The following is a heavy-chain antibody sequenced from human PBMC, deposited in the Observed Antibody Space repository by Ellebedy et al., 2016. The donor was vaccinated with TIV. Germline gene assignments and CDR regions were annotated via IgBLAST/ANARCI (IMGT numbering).Heavy chain of an antibody. Sequence: PGGSLRLSCAASGFTTSGMHWVRQAPGKGLEWVAFIRSDASTKYYADSVKGRFTISRDTSKNTLDLQMTRLRAGDTALYYCVKGAYPVPTVMAVWGQGTMVIVSS. CDR3: VKGAYPVPTVMAV. CDR1: GFTTSG. D-gene: IGHD3-16*01. CDR2: IRSDASTK. V-gene: IGHV3-30*02. J-gene: IGHJ6*02.